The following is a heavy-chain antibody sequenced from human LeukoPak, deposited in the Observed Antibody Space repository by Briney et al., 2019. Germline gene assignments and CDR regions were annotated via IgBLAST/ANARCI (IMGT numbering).Heavy chain of an antibody. D-gene: IGHD1-26*01. CDR2: ISSSSSTI. CDR1: GFTFSSYA. CDR3: ARASGSYNPFDY. V-gene: IGHV3-48*02. J-gene: IGHJ4*02. Sequence: SGGSLRLSCSASGFTFSSYAMHWVRQAPGKGLEWVSHISSSSSTIYYADSLKGRFTISRDNAENSLYLQMNSLRDEDKAVYYCARASGSYNPFDYWGQGTLVTVSS.